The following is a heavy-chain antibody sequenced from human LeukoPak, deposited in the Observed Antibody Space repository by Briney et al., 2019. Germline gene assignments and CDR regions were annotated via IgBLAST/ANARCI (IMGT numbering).Heavy chain of an antibody. Sequence: GGSLRLSCAASGFTFSSYAMRWLRQAPGEGVEWVSAFSGSGGSTYYADSVKGQFTISRDNSKNTLYLQLNSLRAEDTAVYYCAKGGGMATRKPFDYWGQGTLVTVSS. D-gene: IGHD5-24*01. J-gene: IGHJ4*02. CDR1: GFTFSSYA. V-gene: IGHV3-23*01. CDR3: AKGGGMATRKPFDY. CDR2: FSGSGGST.